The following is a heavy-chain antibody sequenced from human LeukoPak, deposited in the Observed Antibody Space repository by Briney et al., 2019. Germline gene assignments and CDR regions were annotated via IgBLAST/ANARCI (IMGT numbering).Heavy chain of an antibody. CDR2: IIPIFGTA. D-gene: IGHD2-21*02. CDR3: AVAYCGGDCYYRPFDY. Sequence: SVKVSCKASGGTFSSYAISWVRQAPGQGLEWMGGIIPIFGTANYAQKFQGRVTITADESTSTAYMELSSLRSEDTAVYYCAVAYCGGDCYYRPFDYWGQGTLVTVSS. CDR1: GGTFSSYA. V-gene: IGHV1-69*13. J-gene: IGHJ4*02.